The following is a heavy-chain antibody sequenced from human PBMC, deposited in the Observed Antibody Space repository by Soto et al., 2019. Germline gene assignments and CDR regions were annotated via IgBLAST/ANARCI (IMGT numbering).Heavy chain of an antibody. CDR1: GGSISNSNW. CDR3: ARKGSSSSWYGGWFDP. J-gene: IGHJ5*02. D-gene: IGHD6-13*01. Sequence: SETLSLTCAVSGGSISNSNWWSWVRQPPGKGLEWIGEIYHSGSTNYNPSLKSRVTISVDKSKNQFSLKLSSVTAADTAVYYCARKGSSSSWYGGWFDPWGQGTRVTVSS. CDR2: IYHSGST. V-gene: IGHV4-4*02.